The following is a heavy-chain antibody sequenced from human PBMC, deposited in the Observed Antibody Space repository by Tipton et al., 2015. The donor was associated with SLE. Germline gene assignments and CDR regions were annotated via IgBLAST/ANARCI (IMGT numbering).Heavy chain of an antibody. CDR1: GDSISSYY. V-gene: IGHV4-59*01. CDR3: ARGSYDFWSGKPEKYFDS. J-gene: IGHJ4*02. CDR2: TLYTGST. Sequence: TLSLTCTVSGDSISSYYWTWIRQPPGKGLEWIGYTLYTGSTNYNSSLKSRVTISVDKSKNRVSLKLSAVTAADTAVYYCARGSYDFWSGKPEKYFDSWGQGTLVTVSS. D-gene: IGHD3-3*01.